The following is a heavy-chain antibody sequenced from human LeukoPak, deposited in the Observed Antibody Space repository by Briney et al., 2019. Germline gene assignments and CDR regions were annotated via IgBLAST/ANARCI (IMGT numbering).Heavy chain of an antibody. CDR3: AKGMRGSSWYYFDY. Sequence: TGGSLRLSCAASGFTFDDYAMHWVRQAPGKGLEWVSGISWNSGTIDYADSVKGRFTISRDNAKNSLYLQMNSLRAEDMALYYCAKGMRGSSWYYFDYWGQGTLVTVSS. D-gene: IGHD6-13*01. V-gene: IGHV3-9*03. J-gene: IGHJ4*02. CDR1: GFTFDDYA. CDR2: ISWNSGTI.